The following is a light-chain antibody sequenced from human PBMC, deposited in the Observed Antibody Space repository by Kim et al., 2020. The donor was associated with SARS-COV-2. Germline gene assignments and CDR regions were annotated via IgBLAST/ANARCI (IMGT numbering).Light chain of an antibody. CDR3: QQYGSSPFT. J-gene: IGKJ4*01. CDR1: QSVSSNS. V-gene: IGKV3-20*01. CDR2: GAS. Sequence: PGERATLPCRASQSVSSNSLAWYQQKPGQAPSLRIYGASSRATGIPDRFGGSGSGTDFTLTINRLEPEDFAVYFCQQYGSSPFTFGGGTKVDIK.